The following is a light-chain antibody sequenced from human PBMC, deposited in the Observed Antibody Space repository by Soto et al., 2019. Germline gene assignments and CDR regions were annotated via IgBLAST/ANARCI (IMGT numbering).Light chain of an antibody. CDR1: QTISFY. CDR3: QQSFSTPHS. CDR2: ATS. J-gene: IGKJ2*01. Sequence: IQMTQHPSSLSASVGDTVTITCRASQTISFYLNWYQQKPGRTPNLLSYATSSLQSGVPSRFDGSGSGTEFTLSISSVQPEDFATYYCQQSFSTPHSFGQGTKLELK. V-gene: IGKV1-39*01.